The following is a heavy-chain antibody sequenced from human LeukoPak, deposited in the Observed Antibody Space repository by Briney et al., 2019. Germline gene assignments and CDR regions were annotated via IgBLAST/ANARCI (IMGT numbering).Heavy chain of an antibody. CDR3: ARGLDCSGGSCFYDY. J-gene: IGHJ4*02. CDR2: IYYSGST. CDR1: GGSISSDC. Sequence: SQTLSLTCTVAGGSISSDCWGWIRHPPGNGMGWNGYIYYSGSTNYNPSHNSRATTSVDTYKNLFSLKLSSVTAADTAVYYCARGLDCSGGSCFYDYWGQGTLVTVSS. V-gene: IGHV4-59*01. D-gene: IGHD2-15*01.